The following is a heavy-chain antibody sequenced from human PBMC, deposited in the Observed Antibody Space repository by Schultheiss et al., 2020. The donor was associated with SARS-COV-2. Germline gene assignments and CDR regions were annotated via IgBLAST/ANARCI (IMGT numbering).Heavy chain of an antibody. V-gene: IGHV1-18*04. D-gene: IGHD3-3*01. J-gene: IGHJ5*02. Sequence: ASVKVSCKASGYTFTSYGISWVLQAPGQGLEWMGWISAYNGNTNYAQKLQGRVTMTTDTSTSTAYMELRSLRSDDTAVYYCARDRTRFLEWLLGNNWFDPWGQGTLVTVSS. CDR3: ARDRTRFLEWLLGNNWFDP. CDR1: GYTFTSYG. CDR2: ISAYNGNT.